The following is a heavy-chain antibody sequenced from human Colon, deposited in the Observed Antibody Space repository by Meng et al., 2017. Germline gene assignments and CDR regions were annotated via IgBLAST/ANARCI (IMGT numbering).Heavy chain of an antibody. CDR2: INHSGST. D-gene: IGHD3-10*01. Sequence: QVQLQQWGAGLLKPSETLSLTCAVYGGSFSGYYWSWFRQPPGKGLEWIGEINHSGSTNYNPSLKSRVTISVDTSKNQFSLKLSSVTAADTAVYHCLRGSGGSVWGQGTLVTVSS. CDR1: GGSFSGYY. CDR3: LRGSGGSV. J-gene: IGHJ1*01. V-gene: IGHV4-34*01.